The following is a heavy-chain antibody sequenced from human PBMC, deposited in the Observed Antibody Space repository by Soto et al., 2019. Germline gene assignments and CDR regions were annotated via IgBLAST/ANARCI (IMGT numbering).Heavy chain of an antibody. V-gene: IGHV3-23*01. Sequence: QVLQSGGGLVQPGGSLTLSCAASGFTFGTPDMSWVRQAPGEGLEWVSTIDGSGGITYYEDSVKGRFTISRDNARNTEYLQKISQRSDNTALYYCVKNSGWFNTWGQGALVTVTS. J-gene: IGHJ5*02. CDR1: GFTFGTPD. CDR2: IDGSGGIT. D-gene: IGHD3-10*01. CDR3: VKNSGWFNT.